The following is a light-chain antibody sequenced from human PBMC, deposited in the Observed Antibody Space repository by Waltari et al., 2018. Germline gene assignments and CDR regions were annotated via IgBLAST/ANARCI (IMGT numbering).Light chain of an antibody. V-gene: IGKV3-15*01. Sequence: EIVMTQSPATLSVPPGESAALSCRASRSVSSNLAWYQQKPGQAPRLLIYGASTRATGIPVRFSGSGSGTEFTLTISSLQSEDFAVYYCQQHYKWPRTFGQGTKVEIK. CDR1: RSVSSN. CDR2: GAS. J-gene: IGKJ1*01. CDR3: QQHYKWPRT.